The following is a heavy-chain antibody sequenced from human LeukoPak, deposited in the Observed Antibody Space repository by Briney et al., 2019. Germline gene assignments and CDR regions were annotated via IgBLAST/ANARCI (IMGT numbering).Heavy chain of an antibody. CDR2: ISAYNGNT. Sequence: GASVKVSCKASGYTFTSYGISWVRQAPGQGLEWMGWISAYNGNTNYAQKLQGRVTMTTDTSTSTAYMELRSLRSDDTAVYYCARVLGYCTNGVCYTNYYYYMDVWGKGTTVTVSS. V-gene: IGHV1-18*01. D-gene: IGHD2-8*01. CDR1: GYTFTSYG. CDR3: ARVLGYCTNGVCYTNYYYYMDV. J-gene: IGHJ6*03.